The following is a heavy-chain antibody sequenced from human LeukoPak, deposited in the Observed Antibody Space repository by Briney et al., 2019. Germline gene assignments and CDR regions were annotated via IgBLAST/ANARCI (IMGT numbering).Heavy chain of an antibody. J-gene: IGHJ5*02. CDR3: VRDKGNGWFDP. V-gene: IGHV3-30-3*01. D-gene: IGHD2-8*01. Sequence: GGSLRLSCAASGFTFSSYAMHWVRQAPGKGLEWVAVISYDGSNKYYADSVKGRFTISRDNSKNTLYLQMNSLRVEDTAVYYCVRDKGNGWFDPWGQGTLVTVSS. CDR1: GFTFSSYA. CDR2: ISYDGSNK.